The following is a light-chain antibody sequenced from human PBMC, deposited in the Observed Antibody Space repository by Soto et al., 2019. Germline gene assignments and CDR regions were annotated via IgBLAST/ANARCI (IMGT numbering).Light chain of an antibody. CDR3: QHYGSLTWS. Sequence: ENVLTQSPGTLSLCRGDRATLSCRASQSVGSTYLAWYQQKPGQAPRLLIYGASSRASGIPDRFSGSGSGTDFTLTISRLEPEDFAVYYCQHYGSLTWSFGQGTKVEIK. CDR1: QSVGSTY. CDR2: GAS. J-gene: IGKJ1*01. V-gene: IGKV3-20*01.